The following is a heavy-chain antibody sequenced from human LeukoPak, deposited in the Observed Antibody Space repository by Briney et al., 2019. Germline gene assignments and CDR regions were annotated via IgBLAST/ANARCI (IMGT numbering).Heavy chain of an antibody. Sequence: PGGSLRLSCAASGFTFGSYGMHWVRQAPGKGLEWVAVISYDGSNKYYADSVKGRFTISRDNSKNTLYLQMNSLRAEDTAVYYCVRNRHILTGYYSYWGQGTLVTVSS. CDR3: VRNRHILTGYYSY. CDR2: ISYDGSNK. J-gene: IGHJ4*02. D-gene: IGHD3-9*01. V-gene: IGHV3-30*03. CDR1: GFTFGSYG.